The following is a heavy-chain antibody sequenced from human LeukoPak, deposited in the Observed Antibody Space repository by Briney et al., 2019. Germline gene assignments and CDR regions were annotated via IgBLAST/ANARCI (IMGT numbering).Heavy chain of an antibody. V-gene: IGHV4-34*01. J-gene: IGHJ3*02. CDR1: GGSISSYY. Sequence: SETLSLTCTVSGGSISSYYWSWIRQPPGKGLEWIGEINHSGSTNYNPSLKSRVTISVDTSKNQFSLKLSSVTAADTAVYYCAGNYDFWSGYWAIRAFDIWGQGTMVTVSS. CDR3: AGNYDFWSGYWAIRAFDI. CDR2: INHSGST. D-gene: IGHD3-3*01.